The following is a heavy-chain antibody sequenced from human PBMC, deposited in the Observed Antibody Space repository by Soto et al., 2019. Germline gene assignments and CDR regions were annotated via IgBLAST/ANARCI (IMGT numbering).Heavy chain of an antibody. V-gene: IGHV4-4*07. CDR2: VYTSGST. J-gene: IGHJ4*02. Sequence: SETLSLTCNVSGDSMTKYYWSWIRQPAVKGLEWIGRVYTSGSTNYNPSLKSLVTMSIDTSNNHFSLSLKSVTSAETAVYYCARTIGAAYYFDFWGQGALVTVSS. CDR3: ARTIGAAYYFDF. D-gene: IGHD6-13*01. CDR1: GDSMTKYY.